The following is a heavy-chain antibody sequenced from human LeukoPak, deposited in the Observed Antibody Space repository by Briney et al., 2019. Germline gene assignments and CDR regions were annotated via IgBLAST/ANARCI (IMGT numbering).Heavy chain of an antibody. CDR3: ARDPWELLLRPIDETLYYFDY. J-gene: IGHJ4*02. CDR2: INPNSGGT. V-gene: IGHV1-2*06. CDR1: GYTFTSYG. Sequence: ASVKVSCKASGYTFTSYGISWVRQAPGQGLEWMGRINPNSGGTNYAQKFQGRVTMTRDMSITTAYMELSRLRSDDTAVYYCARDPWELLLRPIDETLYYFDYWGQGTLVTVSS. D-gene: IGHD1-26*01.